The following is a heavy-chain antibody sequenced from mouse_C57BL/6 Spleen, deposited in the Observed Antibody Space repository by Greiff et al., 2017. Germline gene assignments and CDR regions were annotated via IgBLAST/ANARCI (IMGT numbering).Heavy chain of an antibody. V-gene: IGHV1-82*01. CDR3: ARSGGDYGGSSLDY. CDR1: GYAFSSSW. J-gene: IGHJ2*01. D-gene: IGHD1-1*01. CDR2: IYPGDGDT. Sequence: QVQLQQSGPELVKPGASVKISCKASGYAFSSSWMNWVKQRPGKGLEWIGRIYPGDGDTNYNGTFKGKATLTADKSSSTAYMQLSSLTSEDSAVYFCARSGGDYGGSSLDYWGQGTTLTVSS.